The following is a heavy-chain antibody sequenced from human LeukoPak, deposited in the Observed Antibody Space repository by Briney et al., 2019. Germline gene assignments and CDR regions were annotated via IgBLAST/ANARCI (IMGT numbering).Heavy chain of an antibody. CDR1: GFTFSSYA. CDR2: ISGSGGST. D-gene: IGHD3-22*01. J-gene: IGHJ4*02. CDR3: AKETFSAMIVVVIPPDY. V-gene: IGHV3-23*01. Sequence: GGSLRLSCAASGFTFSSYAMSWVRQAPGKGLEWVSAISGSGGSTYYADSVKGRSTISRDNSKNTLYLQMNSLRAEDTAVYYCAKETFSAMIVVVIPPDYWGQGTLVTVSS.